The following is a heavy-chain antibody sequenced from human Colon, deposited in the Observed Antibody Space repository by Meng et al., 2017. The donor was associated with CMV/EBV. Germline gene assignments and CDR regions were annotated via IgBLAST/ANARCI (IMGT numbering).Heavy chain of an antibody. Sequence: GGSLRLSCAASGFTFSSYEMNWVRPAPGKGLEWVSYISSSGSTIYYADSVKGRFTISRDNAKNSLYLQMNSLRAEDTAVYYCARRTYYDFWSGYYEDYFDYWGQGTLVTVSS. V-gene: IGHV3-48*03. J-gene: IGHJ4*02. D-gene: IGHD3-3*01. CDR2: ISSSGSTI. CDR1: GFTFSSYE. CDR3: ARRTYYDFWSGYYEDYFDY.